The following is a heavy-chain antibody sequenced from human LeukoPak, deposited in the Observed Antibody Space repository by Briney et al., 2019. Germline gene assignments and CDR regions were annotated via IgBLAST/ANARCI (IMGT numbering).Heavy chain of an antibody. V-gene: IGHV1-18*01. CDR3: ARDPYSGNYRRSGGLDY. Sequence: ASVKVSCKASGYTFTSYGISWVRQAPGQGLEWMGWISAYNGNTNYAQKLQGRVTMTTDTSTSTAYMELRSLRSDDTAVYYCARDPYSGNYRRSGGLDYWGQGTLVTVSS. J-gene: IGHJ4*02. CDR1: GYTFTSYG. D-gene: IGHD1-26*01. CDR2: ISAYNGNT.